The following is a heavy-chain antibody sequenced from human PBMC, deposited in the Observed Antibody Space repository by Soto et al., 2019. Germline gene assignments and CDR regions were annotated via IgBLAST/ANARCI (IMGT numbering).Heavy chain of an antibody. D-gene: IGHD2-15*01. CDR2: INHSGST. V-gene: IGHV4-34*01. J-gene: IGHJ6*03. Sequence: PSETLSLTCAVYGGSFSGYYWSWIRQPPGKGLEWIGEINHSGSTNYNPSLKSRVTISVDTSKNQFSLKLSSVTAADTAVYYCARSSLYCSGGSCYSRGAWYYYYYMDVWGKGTTVTVSS. CDR1: GGSFSGYY. CDR3: ARSSLYCSGGSCYSRGAWYYYYYMDV.